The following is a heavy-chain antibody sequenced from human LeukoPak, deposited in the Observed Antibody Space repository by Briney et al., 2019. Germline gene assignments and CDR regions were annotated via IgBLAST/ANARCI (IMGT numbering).Heavy chain of an antibody. CDR1: GGTFSSYA. D-gene: IGHD3-9*01. CDR2: IIPIFGTA. CDR3: ARDRRGDYDILTGYGSHDAFDI. J-gene: IGHJ3*02. V-gene: IGHV1-69*13. Sequence: SVKVSCKASGGTFSSYAISWVRQAPGQGLEWMGGIIPIFGTANYAQKFQGRVTITADESTSTAYMELSSLKSEDTAVYYCARDRRGDYDILTGYGSHDAFDIWGQGTMVTVSS.